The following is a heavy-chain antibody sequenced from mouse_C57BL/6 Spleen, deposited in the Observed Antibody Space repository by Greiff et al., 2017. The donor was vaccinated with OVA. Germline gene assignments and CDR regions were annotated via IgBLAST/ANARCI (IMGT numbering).Heavy chain of an antibody. CDR3: ARTYYDYDGAMDY. J-gene: IGHJ4*01. D-gene: IGHD2-4*01. CDR1: GFTFSDYG. CDR2: ISSGSSTI. Sequence: EVKLVDSGGGLVKPGGSLKLSCAASGFTFSDYGMHWVRQAPEKGLEWVAYISSGSSTIYYADTVKGRFTISRDNAKNTLFLQMTSLRSEDTAMYYCARTYYDYDGAMDYWGQGTSVTVSS. V-gene: IGHV5-17*01.